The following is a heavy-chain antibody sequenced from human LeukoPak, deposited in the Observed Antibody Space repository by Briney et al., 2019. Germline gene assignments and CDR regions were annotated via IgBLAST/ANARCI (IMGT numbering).Heavy chain of an antibody. CDR1: GGSVSSSSYY. Sequence: SETLSLTRAVSGGSVSSSSYYWGWIRQPPGKGLEWIGSIYYRRSTYYHPSLKSRVTISVDPSKNHFSLKLSSVTAADTAVYYCARCDFGSGSYSPHFGYWGQGTLVTVSS. CDR3: ARCDFGSGSYSPHFGY. V-gene: IGHV4-39*02. CDR2: IYYRRST. D-gene: IGHD3-10*01. J-gene: IGHJ4*02.